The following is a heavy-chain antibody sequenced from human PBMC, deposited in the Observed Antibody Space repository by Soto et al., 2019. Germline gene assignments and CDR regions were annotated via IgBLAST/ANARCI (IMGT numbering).Heavy chain of an antibody. CDR1: GGSISSSSYY. V-gene: IGHV4-39*01. CDR3: ARHRQVVAATPLGDYMDV. CDR2: IYYSGST. Sequence: QLQLQESGPGLVKPSETLSLTCTVSGGSISSSSYYWGWIRQPPGKGLEWIGSIYYSGSTYYNPSLKSRVTISVDTSKNQFSLKLSSVTAADTAVYYCARHRQVVAATPLGDYMDVWGKGTTVTVSS. J-gene: IGHJ6*03. D-gene: IGHD2-15*01.